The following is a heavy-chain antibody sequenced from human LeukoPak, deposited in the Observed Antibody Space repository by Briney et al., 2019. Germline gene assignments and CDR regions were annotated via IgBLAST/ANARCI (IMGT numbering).Heavy chain of an antibody. D-gene: IGHD3-10*01. J-gene: IGHJ4*02. V-gene: IGHV3-53*01. Sequence: GGSLRLSCAASGFTVSSNYMSWVRQAPGKGLEWVSVIYSGGSTYYADSVKGRFTISRDNSKNTLYLQMNSLRAEDTAVYYCARVVGRYGSGSYLDYWGQGTLVTVSS. CDR1: GFTVSSNY. CDR3: ARVVGRYGSGSYLDY. CDR2: IYSGGST.